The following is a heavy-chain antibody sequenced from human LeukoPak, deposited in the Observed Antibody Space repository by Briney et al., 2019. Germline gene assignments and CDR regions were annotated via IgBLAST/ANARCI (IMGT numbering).Heavy chain of an antibody. J-gene: IGHJ6*02. D-gene: IGHD5-12*01. CDR3: AKERRGYTRYDEISYGMDV. Sequence: GGSLRLSCAASGFTLSSYAMSWVRQAPGKGLEWVSAISGSGGSTYYADSVKGRFTISRDNSKNTLYLQMNSLRAEDTAVYYCAKERRGYTRYDEISYGMDVWGQGTTVTVSS. CDR1: GFTLSSYA. V-gene: IGHV3-23*01. CDR2: ISGSGGST.